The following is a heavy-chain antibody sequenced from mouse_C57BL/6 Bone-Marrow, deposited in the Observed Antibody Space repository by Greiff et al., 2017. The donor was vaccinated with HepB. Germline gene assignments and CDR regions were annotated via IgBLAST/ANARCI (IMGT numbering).Heavy chain of an antibody. V-gene: IGHV1-75*01. CDR3: ARGGEQRGEDFDY. CDR1: GYTFTDYY. D-gene: IGHD6-1*01. CDR2: IFPGSGST. Sequence: QVQLKESGPELVKPGASVKISCKASGYTFTDYYINWVKQRPGQGLEWIGWIFPGSGSTYYNEKFKGKATLTVDKSSSTAYMLLSSLTSEDSAVDFCARGGEQRGEDFDYWGQGTTLTVSS. J-gene: IGHJ2*01.